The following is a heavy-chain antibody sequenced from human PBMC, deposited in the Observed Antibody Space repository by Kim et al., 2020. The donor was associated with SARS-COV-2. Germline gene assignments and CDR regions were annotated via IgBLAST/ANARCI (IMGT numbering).Heavy chain of an antibody. D-gene: IGHD3-10*01. V-gene: IGHV1-46*01. CDR2: INPSGGST. J-gene: IGHJ4*02. CDR3: ARDLSAARGSGIPVDY. Sequence: ASVKVSCKASGYTFTSYYMHWVRQAPGQGLEWMGIINPSGGSTSYAQKFQGRVTMTRDTSTSTVYMELSSLRSEDTAVYYCARDLSAARGSGIPVDYWGQGTLVTVSS. CDR1: GYTFTSYY.